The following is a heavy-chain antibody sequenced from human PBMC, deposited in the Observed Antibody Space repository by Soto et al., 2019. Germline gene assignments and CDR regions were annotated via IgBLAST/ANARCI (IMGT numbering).Heavy chain of an antibody. J-gene: IGHJ4*02. V-gene: IGHV4-39*01. D-gene: IGHD3-16*02. CDR2: IYYSGST. Sequence: SETLSLTCSVSGGSISNTNYYWGWIRQPPGKGLEWIGSIYYSGSTYYNPSLKSRDNISVDTSKKQFSLKLISVTAVYTSVYYCALITFGGVIAHFDYWGPGNLVTVSS. CDR3: ALITFGGVIAHFDY. CDR1: GGSISNTNYY.